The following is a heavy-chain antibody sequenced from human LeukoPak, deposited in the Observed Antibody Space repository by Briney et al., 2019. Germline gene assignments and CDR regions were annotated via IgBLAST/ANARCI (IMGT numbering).Heavy chain of an antibody. CDR2: INPNSGGT. V-gene: IGHV1-2*02. CDR3: ARDRYDPHIGSGRRMDV. Sequence: ASVKVSCKVSGYTFTGYYMHWVRQAPGQGLEWMGWINPNSGGTNYAQKSQGRVTMTRDTSISTAYMELSRLRSDDTAVYYCARDRYDPHIGSGRRMDVWGQGTTVTVSS. D-gene: IGHD3-10*01. CDR1: GYTFTGYY. J-gene: IGHJ6*02.